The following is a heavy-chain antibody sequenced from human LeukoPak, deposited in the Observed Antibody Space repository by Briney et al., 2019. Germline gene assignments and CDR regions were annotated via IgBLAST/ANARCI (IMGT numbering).Heavy chain of an antibody. CDR2: VSANGGST. J-gene: IGHJ3*02. CDR3: ARLSSFAFDI. V-gene: IGHV3-23*01. Sequence: GGSLRLSCAASGFTFSNYAMSWVRQAPGKGLEWVSTVSANGGSTYYADSVKGRFTISRDNSKNTQYLQMNSLRAEDTAVYYCARLSSFAFDIWGQGTMVTVSS. D-gene: IGHD3-16*02. CDR1: GFTFSNYA.